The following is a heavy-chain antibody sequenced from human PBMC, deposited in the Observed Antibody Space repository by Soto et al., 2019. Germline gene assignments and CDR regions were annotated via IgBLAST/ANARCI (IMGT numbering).Heavy chain of an antibody. J-gene: IGHJ4*01. V-gene: IGHV1-18*01. Sequence: QVQLVQSGAEVKKPGASVKVSCKASGYTFTSYGISWVRQAPGQGLEWMGWISAYNGNTNYEQKLQGRVTMTTYTSTNTAYMELRSLRSDATAVYYSARDFSDILTVYYLVYWVQATLVTVSS. CDR1: GYTFTSYG. CDR3: ARDFSDILTVYYLVY. D-gene: IGHD3-9*01. CDR2: ISAYNGNT.